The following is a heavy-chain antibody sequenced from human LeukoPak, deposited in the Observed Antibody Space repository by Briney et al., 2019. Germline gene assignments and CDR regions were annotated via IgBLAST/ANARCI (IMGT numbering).Heavy chain of an antibody. J-gene: IGHJ4*02. CDR1: GFTFSSYA. V-gene: IGHV3-23*01. CDR3: ARIAVAGHFDY. D-gene: IGHD6-19*01. CDR2: INGDSVTT. Sequence: GGSLRLSCAASGFTFSSYAMGWVRQAPGKGLEWVSAINGDSVTTYYTDSVKGRFTISRDNSKNTLYLQMNSLRAEDTALYYCARIAVAGHFDYWGQGTLVTVSS.